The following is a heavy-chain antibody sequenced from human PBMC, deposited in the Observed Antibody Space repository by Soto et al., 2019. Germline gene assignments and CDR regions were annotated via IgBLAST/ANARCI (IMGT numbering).Heavy chain of an antibody. CDR3: AKEGGSSSEYYYYYMDV. Sequence: PGGSLRLSCAASGFTFRTYAMTWVRQAPGRGLEWVSVISGSGGSTYYADSVKGRFTISRDNSKNTLCLQMNSLRAEDMSVYYCAKEGGSSSEYYYYYMDVWGKGTTVTVSS. V-gene: IGHV3-23*01. CDR1: GFTFRTYA. J-gene: IGHJ6*03. CDR2: ISGSGGST. D-gene: IGHD6-6*01.